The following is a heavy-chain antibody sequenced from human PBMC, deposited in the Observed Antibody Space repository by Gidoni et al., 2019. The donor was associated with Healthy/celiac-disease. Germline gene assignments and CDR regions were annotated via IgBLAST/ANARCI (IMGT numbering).Heavy chain of an antibody. V-gene: IGHV1-69*01. CDR2: IIPIFGTA. CDR1: GVTFSSYA. Sequence: HVQLVQSGAEVKKPGSSAKVSCKAAGVTFSSYAISWVRQAPRQGLEWTGGIIPIFGTANYAQKFQGRVTITADESTSTAYMELSSLRSEDTAVYYCARGKYYYYGMDVWGQGTTVTVSS. CDR3: ARGKYYYYGMDV. J-gene: IGHJ6*02.